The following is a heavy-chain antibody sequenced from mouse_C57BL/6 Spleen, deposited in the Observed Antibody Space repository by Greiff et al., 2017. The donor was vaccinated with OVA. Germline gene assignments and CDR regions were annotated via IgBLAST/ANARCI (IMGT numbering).Heavy chain of an antibody. J-gene: IGHJ4*01. V-gene: IGHV5-12*01. CDR2: ISNGGGST. D-gene: IGHD2-2*01. Sequence: EVMLVESGGGLVQPGGSLKLSCAASGFTFSDYYMYWVRQTPEKRLEWVAYISNGGGSTYYPDTVKGRFTISRDNAKNTLYLQMSRLKSEDTAMYYCARQYGYERDYWGQGTSVTVSS. CDR3: ARQYGYERDY. CDR1: GFTFSDYY.